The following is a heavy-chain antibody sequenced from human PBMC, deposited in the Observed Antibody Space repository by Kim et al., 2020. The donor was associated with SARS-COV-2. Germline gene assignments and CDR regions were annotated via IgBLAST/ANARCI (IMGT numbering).Heavy chain of an antibody. D-gene: IGHD1-26*01. V-gene: IGHV4-34*01. Sequence: SETLSLTCAVYGGSFSGYYWSWIRQPPGKGLEWIGEINHSGSTNYNPSLKSRVTISVDTSKNQFSLKLSSVTAADTAVYYCARGMRVGAKRVVRMDVWGQGTTVTVSS. J-gene: IGHJ6*02. CDR2: INHSGST. CDR1: GGSFSGYY. CDR3: ARGMRVGAKRVVRMDV.